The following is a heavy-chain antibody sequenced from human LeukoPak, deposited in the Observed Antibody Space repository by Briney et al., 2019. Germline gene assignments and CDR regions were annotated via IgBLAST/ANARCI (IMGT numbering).Heavy chain of an antibody. CDR2: MNPTSGNT. J-gene: IGHJ4*02. Sequence: GASVKVSCKASGYTFTGYYMHWVRQAPGQGLEWMGWMNPTSGNTGYAQKFQGRVTFTWDTSISTAFMELSSLRSEDTAVYSCARGSQYSPLWNWGQGTLVTVSS. CDR3: ARGSQYSPLWN. CDR1: GYTFTGYY. D-gene: IGHD5-18*01. V-gene: IGHV1-8*03.